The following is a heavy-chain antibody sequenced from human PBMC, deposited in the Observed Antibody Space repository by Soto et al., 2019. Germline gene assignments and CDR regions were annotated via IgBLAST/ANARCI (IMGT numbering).Heavy chain of an antibody. CDR1: GGSFSGYY. D-gene: IGHD2-2*01. Sequence: SETLSLTCAVYGGSFSGYYWSWIRQPPGKGLEWIGEINHSGSTNYNPSLKSRVTISVDTSKNQFSLKLSSVTAADTAVYYCARGVIVQLLVLTPYYYYGMDVWGQGTMVTVSS. V-gene: IGHV4-34*01. CDR2: INHSGST. J-gene: IGHJ6*02. CDR3: ARGVIVQLLVLTPYYYYGMDV.